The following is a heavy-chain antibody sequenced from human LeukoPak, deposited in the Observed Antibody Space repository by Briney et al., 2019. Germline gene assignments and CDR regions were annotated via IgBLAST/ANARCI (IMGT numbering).Heavy chain of an antibody. Sequence: GASVKVPCKASGYTFTSYGISWVRQAPGQGLEWMGWISAYNGNTNYAQKLQGRVTMTTDTSTSTAYMELRSLRSDDTAVYYCAVTYYDILTGYSPFDYWGQGTLVTVSS. CDR1: GYTFTSYG. CDR2: ISAYNGNT. V-gene: IGHV1-18*01. J-gene: IGHJ4*02. CDR3: AVTYYDILTGYSPFDY. D-gene: IGHD3-9*01.